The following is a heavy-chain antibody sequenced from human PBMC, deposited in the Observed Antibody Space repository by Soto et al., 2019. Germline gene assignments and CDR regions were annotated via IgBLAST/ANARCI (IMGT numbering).Heavy chain of an antibody. CDR1: GYSFSNYW. Sequence: DSLKISGKGSGYSFSNYWIALVRQMPGKGLEWMGIIFPADSDTKYSPSFQGQVTISADKSISTAYLQWSSLKASDTAMYYCASSVVVPSTMNYFDYWGQGSLVTVSS. CDR3: ASSVVVPSTMNYFDY. V-gene: IGHV5-51*01. J-gene: IGHJ4*02. D-gene: IGHD2-15*01. CDR2: IFPADSDT.